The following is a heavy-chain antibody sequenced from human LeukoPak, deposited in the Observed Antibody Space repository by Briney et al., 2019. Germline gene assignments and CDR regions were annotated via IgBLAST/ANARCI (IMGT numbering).Heavy chain of an antibody. CDR2: IFYSGST. CDR3: ARWDWNYYYFDY. J-gene: IGHJ4*02. Sequence: SETLSLTCTVSGGSVSSGSHYWGWIRQPPEKGLDWIGYIFYSGSTDYNPSLKSRVTISVDTSKNQFSLKLSSVTAADTAVYYCARWDWNYYYFDYWGQGTLVTVSS. V-gene: IGHV4-61*01. D-gene: IGHD1-7*01. CDR1: GGSVSSGSHY.